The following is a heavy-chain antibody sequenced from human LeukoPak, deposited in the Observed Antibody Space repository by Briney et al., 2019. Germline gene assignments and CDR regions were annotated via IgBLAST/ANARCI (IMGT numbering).Heavy chain of an antibody. CDR3: GRDPNGDYVGAFDF. CDR1: GFPFRSFA. J-gene: IGHJ3*01. D-gene: IGHD4-17*01. V-gene: IGHV3-23*01. Sequence: PGGSLRLSCAASGFPFRSFAMTWVRQAPGKGLEWVLSIRGSGDGTSYRDSVKGRFTMSRDNSKNTLYLQMNSLRVEDTAIYYCGRDPNGDYVGAFDFWGLGTLVTVSS. CDR2: IRGSGDGT.